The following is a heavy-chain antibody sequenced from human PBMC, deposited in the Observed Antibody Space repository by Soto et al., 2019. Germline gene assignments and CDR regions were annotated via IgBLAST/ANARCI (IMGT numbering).Heavy chain of an antibody. Sequence: GASVKVSCKASGYTLTSYDINWVRQATGQGLEWMGWMNPNSGNTGYAQKFQGRVTMTRNTSISTPYMELSSLRSEDPAVYYCARDYGDTLNYYYYYYMDVWGKGTTVTVSS. J-gene: IGHJ6*03. CDR1: GYTLTSYD. D-gene: IGHD4-17*01. V-gene: IGHV1-8*01. CDR3: ARDYGDTLNYYYYYYMDV. CDR2: MNPNSGNT.